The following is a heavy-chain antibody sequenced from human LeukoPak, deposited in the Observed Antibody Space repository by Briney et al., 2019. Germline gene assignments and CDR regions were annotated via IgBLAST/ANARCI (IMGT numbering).Heavy chain of an antibody. CDR3: AKDQGSSGWSFDY. D-gene: IGHD6-19*01. Sequence: GGSQSLFCAASGFTFSSYAMSWVRQAPGKALEWISAISDSGGSTYYAASVKGRFTISRDNTKNTLYLQMNSLRAEDTAVYYCAKDQGSSGWSFDYWGQGTLVTVSS. V-gene: IGHV3-23*01. CDR2: ISDSGGST. J-gene: IGHJ4*02. CDR1: GFTFSSYA.